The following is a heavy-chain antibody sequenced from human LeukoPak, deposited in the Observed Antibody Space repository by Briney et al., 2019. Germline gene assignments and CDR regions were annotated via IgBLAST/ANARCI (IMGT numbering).Heavy chain of an antibody. CDR1: GFTFNSYA. CDR2: MSNDGSKK. Sequence: GGSLRLSCAASGFTFNSYAMHWVRQPPGKGLEWVAVMSNDGSKKYYADSVKGRFTISRDNSKNTLYLQMNSLRGEDTAVYYCARGSKSYGDYIRSRIHYFDYWGQGTLVTVSS. J-gene: IGHJ4*02. V-gene: IGHV3-30*04. D-gene: IGHD4-17*01. CDR3: ARGSKSYGDYIRSRIHYFDY.